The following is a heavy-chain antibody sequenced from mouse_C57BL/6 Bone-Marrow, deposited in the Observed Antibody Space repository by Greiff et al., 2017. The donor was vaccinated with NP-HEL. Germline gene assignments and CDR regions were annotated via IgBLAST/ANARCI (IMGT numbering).Heavy chain of an antibody. Sequence: VQLQQSGAELVRPGASVKLSFTASFFTIPAASIPLVKQRPDQGLEWIGWIDPENGDTEYASKFQGKATITADTSSNTAYLQLSSLTSEDTAVYYCTSRGSYFDYWGQGTTLTVSS. J-gene: IGHJ2*01. CDR3: TSRGSYFDY. CDR2: IDPENGDT. V-gene: IGHV14-4*01. CDR1: FFTIPAAS.